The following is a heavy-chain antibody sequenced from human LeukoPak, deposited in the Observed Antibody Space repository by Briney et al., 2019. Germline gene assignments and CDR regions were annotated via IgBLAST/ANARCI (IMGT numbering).Heavy chain of an antibody. Sequence: ASVKVSCKASGGTFSSYAISWVRQAPGQGLEWMGRIIPILGIANYAQKFQGRVTITADKSTSTAYMELGSLRSEDTAVYYCARDYDSSGYYSLSWFDPWGQGTLVTVSS. CDR1: GGTFSSYA. CDR2: IIPILGIA. CDR3: ARDYDSSGYYSLSWFDP. V-gene: IGHV1-69*04. J-gene: IGHJ5*02. D-gene: IGHD3-22*01.